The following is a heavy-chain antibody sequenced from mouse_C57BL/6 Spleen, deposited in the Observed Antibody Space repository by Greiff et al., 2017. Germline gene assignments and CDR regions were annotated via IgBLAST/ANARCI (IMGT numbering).Heavy chain of an antibody. CDR3: ARKDSSAFLDY. CDR2: IDPEGGET. J-gene: IGHJ2*01. V-gene: IGHV14-2*01. CDR1: GFNIKDYY. D-gene: IGHD3-2*02. Sequence: EVKLQESGAELVKPGASVKLSCTASGFNIKDYYMNWVKQRTEQGLEWIGRIDPEGGETKYGTKFQGKATITADTSSNPAYLQLSSLTSEDTAVYYCARKDSSAFLDYWGQGTTLTVSS.